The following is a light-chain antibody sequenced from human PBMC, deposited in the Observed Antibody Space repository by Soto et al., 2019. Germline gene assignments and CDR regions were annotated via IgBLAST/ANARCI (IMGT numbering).Light chain of an antibody. Sequence: IVLTQSPATLSLSPGERATLSCRASQSVGSYLAWYQHKPGQAPRLLIYDAYNRVSGIPARFSGSGSGTDFTLTISRLEPEDFAVYYCQQYGSSGTFGPGTKVDIK. V-gene: IGKV3-11*01. J-gene: IGKJ1*01. CDR2: DAY. CDR1: QSVGSY. CDR3: QQYGSSGT.